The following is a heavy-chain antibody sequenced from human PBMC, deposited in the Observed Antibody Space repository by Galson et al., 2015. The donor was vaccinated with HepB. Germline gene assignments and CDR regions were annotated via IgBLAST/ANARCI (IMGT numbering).Heavy chain of an antibody. CDR3: AKDYFDSSGGTYYYYGMDA. CDR2: ITWDGKTT. Sequence: SLRLSCAASGSRFEHYTMHWVRQIPGKSLEWLSFITWDGKTTSYADSARGRSIISRDNNKNSLYLEMKSLRVDDTALYYCAKDYFDSSGGTYYYYGMDAWGPGTRVIVSS. V-gene: IGHV3-43D*03. CDR1: GSRFEHYT. D-gene: IGHD3-22*01. J-gene: IGHJ6*02.